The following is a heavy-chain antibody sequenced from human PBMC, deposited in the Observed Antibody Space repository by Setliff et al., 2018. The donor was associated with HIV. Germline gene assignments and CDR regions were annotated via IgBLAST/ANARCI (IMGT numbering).Heavy chain of an antibody. CDR1: GFTFNSYE. V-gene: IGHV3-48*03. J-gene: IGHJ6*03. CDR2: ISSRGGTI. D-gene: IGHD6-19*01. Sequence: GGSLRLSCAASGFTFNSYEMNWVRQAPGKGLEWISYISSRGGTIYYADSVKGRFIISRDNAKNSLYLQMNSLRAEDTALYYCARAPRAVAGLNYYYYYMDVWGKGAMVTVSS. CDR3: ARAPRAVAGLNYYYYYMDV.